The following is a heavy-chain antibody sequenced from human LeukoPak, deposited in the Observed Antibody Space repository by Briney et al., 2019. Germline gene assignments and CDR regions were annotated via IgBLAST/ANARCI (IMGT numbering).Heavy chain of an antibody. J-gene: IGHJ4*02. CDR1: GFTFSSYG. D-gene: IGHD3-22*01. V-gene: IGHV3-33*01. Sequence: GGSLRLSCAASGFTFSSYGMHWVRQAPGKGLEWVAVIWYDGSNKYYADSVKGRFTISRDNSKNTLYLQMNSLRAEGTAVYYCARDQHYYDSSGYAHYWGQGTLVTVSS. CDR2: IWYDGSNK. CDR3: ARDQHYYDSSGYAHY.